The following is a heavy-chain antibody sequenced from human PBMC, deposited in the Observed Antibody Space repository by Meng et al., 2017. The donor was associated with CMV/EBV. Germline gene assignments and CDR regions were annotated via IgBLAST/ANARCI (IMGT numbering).Heavy chain of an antibody. D-gene: IGHD4-17*01. CDR1: GGTFSSYA. CDR2: IIPIFGTA. Sequence: SVKVSCKASGGTFSSYAISWVRQAPGQGLEWMGGIIPIFGTANYAQKFQGRVTITTDESTSTAYMELSSLRAEDTAVYYCARDGGYGDTHDAFDIWGQGTMVTVSS. J-gene: IGHJ3*02. CDR3: ARDGGYGDTHDAFDI. V-gene: IGHV1-69*05.